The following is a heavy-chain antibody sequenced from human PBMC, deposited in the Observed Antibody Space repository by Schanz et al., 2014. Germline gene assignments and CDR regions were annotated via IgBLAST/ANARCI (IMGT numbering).Heavy chain of an antibody. D-gene: IGHD3-3*01. CDR3: ARTASHDVWRGYIPHYAFDL. J-gene: IGHJ3*01. V-gene: IGHV1-2*06. CDR2: ISPNSGDT. Sequence: QVQLVQSGAEVKKPGASMKVSCKASGRTFIVYHVLHWVRQAPGQGLEWMGRISPNSGDTHSAQKFQGRVTMTWDRSISTANMELRSLTSDDSAVYYCARTASHDVWRGYIPHYAFDLWGQGTVVIVSS. CDR1: GRTFIVYH.